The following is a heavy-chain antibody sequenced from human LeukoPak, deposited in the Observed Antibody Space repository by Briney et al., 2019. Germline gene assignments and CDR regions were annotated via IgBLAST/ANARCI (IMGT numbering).Heavy chain of an antibody. D-gene: IGHD6-13*01. CDR1: GFRFGNSA. V-gene: IGHV3-23*01. J-gene: IGHJ4*02. CDR2: ITSTSGSI. Sequence: PGGSLRLSCVGSGFRFGNSAMSWVRQISGKGLEWVSSITSTSGSIKYVDSVKGRFTISRDNSKNTLYLQMNSLRAEDTAVYYCAKGGRQRDSSSFYLYFDYWGQGTLVTVSS. CDR3: AKGGRQRDSSSFYLYFDY.